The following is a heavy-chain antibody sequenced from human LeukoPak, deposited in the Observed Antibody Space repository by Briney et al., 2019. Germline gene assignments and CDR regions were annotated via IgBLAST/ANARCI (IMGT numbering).Heavy chain of an antibody. CDR3: AGGGGPFITPYYYYGMDV. CDR1: GGSFSGYY. Sequence: SETLSLTCAVYGGSFSGYYWSWIRQPPGKGLEWIGEINHSGSTNYNPSLKSRVTISVDTSKNQFSLKLSSVTAADTAVYYCAGGGGPFITPYYYYGMDVWGQGTTVTVSS. V-gene: IGHV4-34*01. D-gene: IGHD1-20*01. CDR2: INHSGST. J-gene: IGHJ6*02.